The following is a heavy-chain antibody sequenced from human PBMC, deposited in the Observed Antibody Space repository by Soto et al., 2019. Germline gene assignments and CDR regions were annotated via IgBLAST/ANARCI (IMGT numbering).Heavy chain of an antibody. Sequence: EVQLVESGGGLVQPGGSLRLSCAASGFTFSTYSMNWVRQAPGKGLEWLSYISSSGSSISYSDSVRGRFTISRDNAKNSLYLQIDSLGAEDTAVYYCARSRYNDYWGQGTLVTVSS. CDR2: ISSSGSSI. CDR3: ARSRYNDY. D-gene: IGHD1-1*01. V-gene: IGHV3-48*01. J-gene: IGHJ4*02. CDR1: GFTFSTYS.